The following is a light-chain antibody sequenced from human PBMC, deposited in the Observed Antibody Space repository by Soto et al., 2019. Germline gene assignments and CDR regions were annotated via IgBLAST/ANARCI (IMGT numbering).Light chain of an antibody. Sequence: DIVLTQSPGTLSLSPGERATLSCRASQSVRSTSLAWYQQKPGQAPRLLMYGASSRATGIPDKFSGGGSETDFTLTISRLEPEDFAVYYCQHYGGSPPITFGQGTRLEIK. CDR1: QSVRSTS. CDR3: QHYGGSPPIT. CDR2: GAS. V-gene: IGKV3-20*01. J-gene: IGKJ5*01.